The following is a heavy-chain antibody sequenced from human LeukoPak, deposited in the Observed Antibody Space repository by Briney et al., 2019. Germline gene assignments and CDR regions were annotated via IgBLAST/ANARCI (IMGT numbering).Heavy chain of an antibody. D-gene: IGHD2-15*01. CDR2: INPNSGGT. Sequence: ASVKVSCKASEYTFTGYYMHWVRQAPGQGLEWMGWINPNSGGTNYAQKFQGWVTMTRDTSISTAYMELSRLRPDDTAVYYCARQGPGYCSGGSCYDNWFDPWGQGTLVTVSS. CDR3: ARQGPGYCSGGSCYDNWFDP. J-gene: IGHJ5*02. V-gene: IGHV1-2*04. CDR1: EYTFTGYY.